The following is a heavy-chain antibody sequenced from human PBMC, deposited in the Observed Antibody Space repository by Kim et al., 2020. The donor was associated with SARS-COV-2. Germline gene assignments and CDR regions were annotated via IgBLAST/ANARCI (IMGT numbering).Heavy chain of an antibody. V-gene: IGHV4-39*01. J-gene: IGHJ6*01. CDR2: IYYSGST. Sequence: SETLSLTCTVSGGSISSSSYYWGWIRQPPGKGLEWIGSIYYSGSTYYNPSLKSRVTISIDTSKNQFSLKLSSVTAADTAVYYCARLGYDFWSGNYYYYYG. D-gene: IGHD3-3*01. CDR1: GGSISSSSYY. CDR3: ARLGYDFWSGNYYYYYG.